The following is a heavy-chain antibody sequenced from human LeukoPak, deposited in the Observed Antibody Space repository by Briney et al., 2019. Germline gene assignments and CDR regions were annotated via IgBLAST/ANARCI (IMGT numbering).Heavy chain of an antibody. V-gene: IGHV3-23*01. D-gene: IGHD6-6*01. CDR2: LSGSGGST. CDR1: GFTFSSYA. J-gene: IGHJ4*02. Sequence: PGGSLRLSCAASGFTFSSYAMSWVRQAPGKGLEWVSALSGSGGSTYYADSVKGRFTISRDDSINTLYLQMNSLRAEDTAVYYCARDSSSYYFDYWGQGTLVTVSS. CDR3: ARDSSSYYFDY.